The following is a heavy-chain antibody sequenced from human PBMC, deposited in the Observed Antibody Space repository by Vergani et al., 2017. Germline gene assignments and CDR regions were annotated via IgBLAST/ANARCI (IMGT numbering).Heavy chain of an antibody. CDR1: GFTFSSYA. Sequence: VQLVESGGVVVQPGGSLRLSCAASGFTFSSYAMHWVRQAPGKGLEWVAVISYDGSNKYYADSVKGRFTISRDNSKNTLYLQMNSLRAEDTAVYYCARAGRWFGELLLQREFDYWGQGTLVTVSS. D-gene: IGHD3-10*01. CDR3: ARAGRWFGELLLQREFDY. CDR2: ISYDGSNK. V-gene: IGHV3-30-3*01. J-gene: IGHJ4*02.